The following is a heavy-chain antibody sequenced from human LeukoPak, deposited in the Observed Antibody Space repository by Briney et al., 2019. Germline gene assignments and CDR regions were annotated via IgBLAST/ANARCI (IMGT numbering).Heavy chain of an antibody. CDR1: GYTFTGCY. D-gene: IGHD4-11*01. CDR2: INPNSGGT. Sequence: ASVKVSCKASGYTFTGCYMHWVRQAPGQGLEWMGWINPNSGGTNYAQKFQGRVTMTRDTSISTAYMELSRLRSDDTAVYYCARASYSRAARPLGIDYWGQGTLVTVSS. J-gene: IGHJ4*02. CDR3: ARASYSRAARPLGIDY. V-gene: IGHV1-2*02.